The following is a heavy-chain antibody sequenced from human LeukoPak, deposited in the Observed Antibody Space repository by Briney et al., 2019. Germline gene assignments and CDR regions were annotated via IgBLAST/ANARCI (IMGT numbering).Heavy chain of an antibody. CDR3: AREIAARPDY. V-gene: IGHV3-21*01. Sequence: GGSPRLSCAASGFTFSSYSMNWVRQAPGKGLEWVSSISSSSSYTYYADSVKGRFTISRDNAKNSLYLQMNSLRAEDTAVYYCAREIAARPDYWGRGTLVTVSS. CDR1: GFTFSSYS. J-gene: IGHJ4*02. CDR2: ISSSSSYT. D-gene: IGHD6-6*01.